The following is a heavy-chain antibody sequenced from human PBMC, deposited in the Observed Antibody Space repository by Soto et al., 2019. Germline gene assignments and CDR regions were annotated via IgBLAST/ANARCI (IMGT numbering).Heavy chain of an antibody. D-gene: IGHD1-26*01. CDR2: INPHGGST. J-gene: IGHJ5*02. V-gene: IGHV1-46*01. CDR3: ARSSGGNFGIIIEGTNWFDP. Sequence: SVKVSCKAPRDTFTSYYINWVRQAPGQGLEWMGVINPHGGSTAYAQKFKGRVTLTRDTSASTVYMEVSSLTSEETAMYYCARSSGGNFGIIIEGTNWFDPWGQGGLVTVSS. CDR1: RDTFTSYY.